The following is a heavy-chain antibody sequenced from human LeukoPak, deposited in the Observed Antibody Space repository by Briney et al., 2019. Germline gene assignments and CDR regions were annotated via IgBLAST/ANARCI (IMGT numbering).Heavy chain of an antibody. D-gene: IGHD6-19*01. CDR1: GFTFSSYA. CDR3: AKEGSSGWYLWGHFDY. Sequence: PGGSLRLSCAASGFTFSSYAMSWVRQAPGKGLEWVSAISGSGGSTYYADSVKGRFTISRDNSKNTLYLQMNSLRAEDTAVYYCAKEGSSGWYLWGHFDYWGQGTLVIVSS. V-gene: IGHV3-23*01. J-gene: IGHJ4*02. CDR2: ISGSGGST.